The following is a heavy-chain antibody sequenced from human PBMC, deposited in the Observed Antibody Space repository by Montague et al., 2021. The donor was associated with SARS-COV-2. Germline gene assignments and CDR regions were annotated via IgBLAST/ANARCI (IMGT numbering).Heavy chain of an antibody. CDR2: MYYDGSP. J-gene: IGHJ4*02. CDR1: GGSISIYY. D-gene: IGHD3-10*01. CDR3: ATDYGSGSYFDY. Sequence: SDTLSLTCTVSGGSISIYYWSWIRQPPGKGLEWIGYMYYDGSPKYNPSLRGRVTISVDKSKSQCSLKLSSVTAADTAVYYCATDYGSGSYFDYWGQGSLVTVSS. V-gene: IGHV4-59*07.